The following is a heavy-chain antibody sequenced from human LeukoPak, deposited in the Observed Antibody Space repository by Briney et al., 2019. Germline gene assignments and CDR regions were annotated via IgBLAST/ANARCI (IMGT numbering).Heavy chain of an antibody. J-gene: IGHJ5*02. Sequence: GASVKVSCKASGYTFTSYAMHWVRQAPGQRLEWMGWINAGNGNTKYSQKFQGRVTITRDTSASTAYMELSSLRPEDTAVYYCARGAGLLWFGELGWFDPWGQGTLVTVSS. D-gene: IGHD3-10*01. CDR2: INAGNGNT. V-gene: IGHV1-3*01. CDR3: ARGAGLLWFGELGWFDP. CDR1: GYTFTSYA.